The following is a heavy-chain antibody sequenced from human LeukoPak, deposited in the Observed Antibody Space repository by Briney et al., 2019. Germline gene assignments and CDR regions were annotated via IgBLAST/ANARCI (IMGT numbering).Heavy chain of an antibody. V-gene: IGHV4-59*01. CDR3: VRDRELTY. Sequence: SETLSLTCTVSGGSISSYYWSWIRQPPGKGLEWIGCIYYSGSTNYSPSLKSRVTISADTSKNQFSLKLSSVTAADTAVYYCVRDRELTYWGQGTLVTVSS. CDR1: GGSISSYY. CDR2: IYYSGST. J-gene: IGHJ4*02. D-gene: IGHD5-24*01.